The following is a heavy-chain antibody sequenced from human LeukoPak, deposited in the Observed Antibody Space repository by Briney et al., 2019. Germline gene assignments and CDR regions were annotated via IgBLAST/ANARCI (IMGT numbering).Heavy chain of an antibody. CDR2: IGIDSGNT. V-gene: IGHV3-48*01. Sequence: GGSLRLSCAASGFTFSDYSMNWVRQAPGKGLEWISYIGIDSGNTNYADSVKGRFTISRDNSKNTLYLQMNSLRAEDTAVYYCAKDLGEHYYDSRIRGWFDPWGQGTLVTVSS. CDR1: GFTFSDYS. D-gene: IGHD3-22*01. J-gene: IGHJ5*02. CDR3: AKDLGEHYYDSRIRGWFDP.